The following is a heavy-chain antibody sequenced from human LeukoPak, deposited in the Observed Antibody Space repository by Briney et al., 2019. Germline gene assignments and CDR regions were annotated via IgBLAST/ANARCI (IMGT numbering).Heavy chain of an antibody. CDR3: ARVRDRPESDYYDSSGDFDY. Sequence: SETLSLTCTVSGGSISSGDYYWSWIRQPPGKGLEWIGYIYYSGSTYYNPSLKSRVTISVDTSKNQFSLKLSSVTAADTAVYYCARVRDRPESDYYDSSGDFDYWGQGTLVTVSS. J-gene: IGHJ4*02. V-gene: IGHV4-30-4*01. CDR1: GGSISSGDYY. CDR2: IYYSGST. D-gene: IGHD3-22*01.